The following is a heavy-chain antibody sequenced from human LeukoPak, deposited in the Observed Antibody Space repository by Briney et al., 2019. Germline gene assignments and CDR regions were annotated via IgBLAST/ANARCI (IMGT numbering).Heavy chain of an antibody. V-gene: IGHV5-51*01. CDR1: GYSFTSYW. Sequence: GESLKISCNGSGYSFTSYWIGWVRQMPGKGLEWMGIIYPGDSDTRYSPSFQGQVTISADKYISTAYLQWSSLKPSDTAMYYCARDTMVRGVGGTGYYFDYWGQGTLVIVSS. CDR2: IYPGDSDT. D-gene: IGHD3-10*01. J-gene: IGHJ4*02. CDR3: ARDTMVRGVGGTGYYFDY.